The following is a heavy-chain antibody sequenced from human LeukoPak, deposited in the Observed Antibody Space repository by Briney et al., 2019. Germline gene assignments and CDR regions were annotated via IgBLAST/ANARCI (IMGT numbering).Heavy chain of an antibody. Sequence: GGSLRLSCAASGFTFSDYYMSWIRQAPGKGLEWVSYISSSGSTIYYADSVKGRFTIFRDNAKNSLYLQMNSLRAEDTAVYYCARDHNYYDSSGYYYNYWGQGTLVTVSS. CDR1: GFTFSDYY. V-gene: IGHV3-11*01. J-gene: IGHJ4*02. CDR3: ARDHNYYDSSGYYYNY. D-gene: IGHD3-22*01. CDR2: ISSSGSTI.